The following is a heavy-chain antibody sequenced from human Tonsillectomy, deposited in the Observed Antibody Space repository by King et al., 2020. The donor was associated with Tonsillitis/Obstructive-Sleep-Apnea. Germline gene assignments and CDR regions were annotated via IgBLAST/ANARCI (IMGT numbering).Heavy chain of an antibody. V-gene: IGHV4-34*01. CDR1: GGSFSPNY. CDR3: ASMGLVYVSSSLWDY. Sequence: VQLPQWGAGLLKPSETLSLTCAVFGGSFSPNYWIWIRQPPGRGLEWLGEINRSGSTNSNPSLKSRVTISLDTTRNHFSLNLDSVTAADTALYYCASMGLVYVSSSLWDYWGQGALVTVSP. J-gene: IGHJ4*02. D-gene: IGHD2-8*01. CDR2: INRSGST.